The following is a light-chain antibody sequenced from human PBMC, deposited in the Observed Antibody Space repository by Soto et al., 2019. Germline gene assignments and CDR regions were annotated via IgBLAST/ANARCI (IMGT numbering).Light chain of an antibody. V-gene: IGLV2-11*01. J-gene: IGLJ1*01. Sequence: QSVLTQPRSVSGSPGQSVTISCTGTSSDVGGYNYVSWYQQHPGKAPKLMIYDFIKRPSGVPDRFSGSKSGNTASLTISGLQAEDEADYYCCSYAGSYTYVFGTGTKLTVL. CDR1: SSDVGGYNY. CDR2: DFI. CDR3: CSYAGSYTYV.